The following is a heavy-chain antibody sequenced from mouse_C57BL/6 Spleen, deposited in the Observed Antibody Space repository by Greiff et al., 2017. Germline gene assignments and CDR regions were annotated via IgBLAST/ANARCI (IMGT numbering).Heavy chain of an antibody. Sequence: QVQLQQPGAELVLPGASVKLSCKASGYTFTSYWMHWVKQRPGQGLEWIGEIDPSDSYTNYNQKFKGKSTLTVDKSSSTAYMQLSSLTSEDSAVYYCARKDWDADFDYWRQGTTLTVSS. CDR3: ARKDWDADFDY. CDR1: GYTFTSYW. V-gene: IGHV1-69*01. D-gene: IGHD4-1*01. CDR2: IDPSDSYT. J-gene: IGHJ2*01.